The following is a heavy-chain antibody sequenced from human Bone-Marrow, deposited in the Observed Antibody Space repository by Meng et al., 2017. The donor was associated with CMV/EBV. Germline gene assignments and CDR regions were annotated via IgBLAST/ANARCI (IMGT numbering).Heavy chain of an antibody. D-gene: IGHD2-2*01. CDR3: ARLTVVVPAAISWFDP. CDR1: GYRFTTYW. J-gene: IGHJ5*02. V-gene: IGHV5-51*01. Sequence: KVSCKGSGYRFTTYWISWVRQMPGKGLEWMAIIYPGDSNTRYGPSFQGQVTISADKSISTAYLQWSSLKASDTAMYYCARLTVVVPAAISWFDPWGQGTLVTVSS. CDR2: IYPGDSNT.